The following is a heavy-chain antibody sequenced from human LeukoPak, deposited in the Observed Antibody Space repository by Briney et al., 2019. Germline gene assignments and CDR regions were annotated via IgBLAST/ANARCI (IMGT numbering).Heavy chain of an antibody. J-gene: IGHJ4*02. V-gene: IGHV4-59*08. CDR1: GGSISDYY. CDR3: ASRREQWLGFDY. D-gene: IGHD6-19*01. Sequence: QTSETLSLTCTVSGGSISDYYWSWIRQAPGKRLEYIGYVYYSGSTNYNPSLKSRVTISVDTSKNQFSLKLSSVTAADTAVYYCASRREQWLGFDYWGQGTLVTVSS. CDR2: VYYSGST.